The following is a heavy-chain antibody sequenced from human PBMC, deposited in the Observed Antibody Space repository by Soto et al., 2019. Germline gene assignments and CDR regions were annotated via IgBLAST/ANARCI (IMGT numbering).Heavy chain of an antibody. CDR3: AKGPDGSGYYHNWFDS. D-gene: IGHD3-22*01. CDR2: ISRTGDSA. J-gene: IGHJ5*01. V-gene: IGHV3-23*01. Sequence: EVHLLESGGALVQPRGSLTLSCAASGFGFSDYAMSWVRQAPGKGLEWVSSISRTGDSAYYADSVKGRFAISRDRSKNRLSLQMNSLRVEDTAVYYCAKGPDGSGYYHNWFDSWGQATLITVSS. CDR1: GFGFSDYA.